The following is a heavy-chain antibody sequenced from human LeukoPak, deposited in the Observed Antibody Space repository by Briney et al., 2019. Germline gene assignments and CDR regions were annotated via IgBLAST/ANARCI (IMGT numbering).Heavy chain of an antibody. Sequence: GGSLILSCAGSGFSFSAYWMHWVRQLPGKGLVWVSRINSDGSSISYADSVKGRFTISRDNAKNTLYLQMNSLRLEDTAVYYCARLRGYYDSSDHWGQGTLVTVSS. D-gene: IGHD3-22*01. CDR2: INSDGSSI. J-gene: IGHJ4*02. CDR3: ARLRGYYDSSDH. CDR1: GFSFSAYW. V-gene: IGHV3-74*01.